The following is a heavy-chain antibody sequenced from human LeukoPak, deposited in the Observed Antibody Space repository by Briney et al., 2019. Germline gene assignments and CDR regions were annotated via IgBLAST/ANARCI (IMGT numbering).Heavy chain of an antibody. J-gene: IGHJ4*02. D-gene: IGHD2-8*01. CDR3: ASLPFCSHGLCYTHYYFDY. CDR2: IYYSGST. Sequence: SETLSLTCTVSGGSISNYYWSWIRQPPGKGLEWIGNIYYSGSTNYNPSFKSRVTMSVDTSKNQFSLKLSSVTAADTAVYYCASLPFCSHGLCYTHYYFDYWGQGTQVTVSS. CDR1: GGSISNYY. V-gene: IGHV4-59*08.